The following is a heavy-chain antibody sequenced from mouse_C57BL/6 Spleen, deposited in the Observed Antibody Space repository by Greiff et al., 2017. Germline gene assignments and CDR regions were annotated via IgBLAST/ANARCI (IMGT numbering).Heavy chain of an antibody. Sequence: EVQLQESGGGLVQPGGSMKLSCVASGFTFSNYWMNWVRQSPEKGLEWVAQIRLKSDNYATHYAESVKGRFTISRDDSKSSVYLQMNNLRAEDTGIYYCTGPYSSGYVNYAMDYWGQGTSVTVSS. CDR3: TGPYSSGYVNYAMDY. CDR2: IRLKSDNYAT. CDR1: GFTFSNYW. V-gene: IGHV6-3*01. D-gene: IGHD3-2*02. J-gene: IGHJ4*01.